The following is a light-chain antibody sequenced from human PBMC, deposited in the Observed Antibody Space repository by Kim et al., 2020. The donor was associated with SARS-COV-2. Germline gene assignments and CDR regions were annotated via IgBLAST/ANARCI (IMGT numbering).Light chain of an antibody. J-gene: IGLJ1*01. Sequence: GQSITLSGPGTSSDVGNYNYVSWDQQHPGKAPKLMVYDVSSRPSRVSNRFSGSKSGNTASLTISGLQAEDEADYYCSSYTTSSTLVFGTGTKVTVL. V-gene: IGLV2-14*03. CDR3: SSYTTSSTLV. CDR2: DVS. CDR1: SSDVGNYNY.